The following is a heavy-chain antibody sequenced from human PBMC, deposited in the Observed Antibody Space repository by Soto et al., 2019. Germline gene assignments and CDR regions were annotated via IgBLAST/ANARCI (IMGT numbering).Heavy chain of an antibody. CDR1: GGSISSGGYY. J-gene: IGHJ4*02. CDR2: INYSGSL. D-gene: IGHD5-12*01. Sequence: QVQLQESGPGLVKSSQTLSLTCTVSGGSISSGGYYWSWIRQHPGKGLEWIGYINYSGSLYYHPSLKSRITISMDTAQNPFSLKLSSVTAADTAEYYCARGHTVATRYFDYWGQGALVTVSS. V-gene: IGHV4-31*03. CDR3: ARGHTVATRYFDY.